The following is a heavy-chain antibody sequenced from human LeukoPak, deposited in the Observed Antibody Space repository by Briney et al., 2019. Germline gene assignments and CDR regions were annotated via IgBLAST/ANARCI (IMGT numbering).Heavy chain of an antibody. CDR3: ARGNWVSGIGFDI. CDR2: TYYRSKWSN. Sequence: SQTLSLTCANSGDSVSRNSAAWNWIRQSPSRGLEWLGRTYYRSKWSNDYAVSVNSRITINPDTSKNQFSLQLNPVTPEDTAVYYCARGNWVSGIGFDIWGQGTMVTVSS. J-gene: IGHJ3*02. D-gene: IGHD7-27*01. CDR1: GDSVSRNSAA. V-gene: IGHV6-1*01.